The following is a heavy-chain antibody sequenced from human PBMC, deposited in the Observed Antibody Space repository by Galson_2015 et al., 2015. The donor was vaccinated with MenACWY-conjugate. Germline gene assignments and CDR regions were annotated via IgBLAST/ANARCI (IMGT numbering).Heavy chain of an antibody. V-gene: IGHV3-23*01. CDR3: VTRRTTVTTNY. Sequence: SLRLSCAASGFTFSSYAMSWVRQAPGKGLEWVSAISGGGGVTYYADSVKGRFTISRDNSKSTLYLQMNSLRAEDTALYYCVTRRTTVTTNYWGRGTLVTVSS. J-gene: IGHJ4*02. D-gene: IGHD4-17*01. CDR1: GFTFSSYA. CDR2: ISGGGGVT.